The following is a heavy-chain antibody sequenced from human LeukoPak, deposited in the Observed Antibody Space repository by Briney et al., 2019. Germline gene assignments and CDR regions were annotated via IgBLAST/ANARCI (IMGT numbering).Heavy chain of an antibody. CDR2: INRSGST. CDR3: ARGQRIGAVASKQDY. CDR1: GGSFSGHY. J-gene: IGHJ4*02. Sequence: SETLSLTCAVYGGSFSGHYWSWIRQPPGKGLEWIGEINRSGSTNYNPSLKSRVTISVDTSKNQFSLKLSSVTAADTAVYYCARGQRIGAVASKQDYWGQGTLVTVSS. D-gene: IGHD6-19*01. V-gene: IGHV4-34*01.